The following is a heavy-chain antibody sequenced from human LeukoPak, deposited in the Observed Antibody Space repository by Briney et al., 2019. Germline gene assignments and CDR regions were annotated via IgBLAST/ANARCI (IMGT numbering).Heavy chain of an antibody. Sequence: PGGSLRLSCAASGFTFSSYEMNWVRQAPGKGLEWVSYISSSGSTIYYADSVKGRFTISRDNAKNSLYLQMNSLRAEDTAVYYCARDGYCSGGSCYPNWFDPWGQGTLVTVSS. CDR2: ISSSGSTI. J-gene: IGHJ5*02. D-gene: IGHD2-15*01. CDR3: ARDGYCSGGSCYPNWFDP. V-gene: IGHV3-48*03. CDR1: GFTFSSYE.